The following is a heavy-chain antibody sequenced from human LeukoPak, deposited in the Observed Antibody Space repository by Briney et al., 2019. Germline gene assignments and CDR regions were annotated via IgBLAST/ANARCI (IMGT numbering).Heavy chain of an antibody. Sequence: PSETLSLTCTVSGGSISSYYWSWIRQPPGKGLEWIGYIYYSGSTNYKPSLKSRGTISVDTSKNQYSLKLSSVTAADTAVYYCARSSESYDSSGYYSYYFDYWGQGTLVTVSS. D-gene: IGHD3-22*01. CDR3: ARSSESYDSSGYYSYYFDY. J-gene: IGHJ4*02. V-gene: IGHV4-59*01. CDR2: IYYSGST. CDR1: GGSISSYY.